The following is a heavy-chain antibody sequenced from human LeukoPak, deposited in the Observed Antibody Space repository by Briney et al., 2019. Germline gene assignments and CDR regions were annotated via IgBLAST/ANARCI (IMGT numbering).Heavy chain of an antibody. J-gene: IGHJ4*02. CDR1: GFTFLTYA. V-gene: IGHV3-7*01. CDR2: IKPDGGDK. D-gene: IGHD3-3*02. CDR3: TAGALVY. Sequence: GGSLRLSCAASGFTFLTYAMSWVRQAPGKGLEWVVNIKPDGGDKYYVDSVKGRFTISRDNAKNSLYLQMNSLRAEDTAVYYCTAGALVYWGRGTLINVSS.